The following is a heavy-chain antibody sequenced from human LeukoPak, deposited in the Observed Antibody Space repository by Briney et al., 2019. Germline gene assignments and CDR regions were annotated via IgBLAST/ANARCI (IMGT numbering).Heavy chain of an antibody. V-gene: IGHV4-61*02. CDR2: IYTSGST. D-gene: IGHD6-13*01. Sequence: SETLSLTCTVSGGSISSGSYYWSWIRQPAGKGLEWIGRIYTSGSTNYNPSLKSRVTISVDTSKNQFSLKLSSVTAADTAVYFCACTLGYSTSWYSGGWFDPWGQGTLVTVSS. CDR1: GGSISSGSYY. CDR3: ACTLGYSTSWYSGGWFDP. J-gene: IGHJ5*02.